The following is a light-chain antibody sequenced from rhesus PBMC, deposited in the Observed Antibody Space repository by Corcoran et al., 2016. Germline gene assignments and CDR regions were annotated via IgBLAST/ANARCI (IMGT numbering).Light chain of an antibody. CDR1: QSISSW. Sequence: DIQMTQSPSSLSASVGDTVTITCRASQSISSWVDWYQQKPGKAPNLLIYKASSLQSGAPSRFSGSGSGADFTPTLSSLQPEDFATYYCLQYSSSPPTFGQGTKVDIK. V-gene: IGKV1-22*01. J-gene: IGKJ1*01. CDR2: KAS. CDR3: LQYSSSPPT.